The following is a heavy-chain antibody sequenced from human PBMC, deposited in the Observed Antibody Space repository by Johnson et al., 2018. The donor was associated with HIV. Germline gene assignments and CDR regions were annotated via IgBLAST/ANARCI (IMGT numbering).Heavy chain of an antibody. J-gene: IGHJ3*02. CDR1: GFTFSDYY. V-gene: IGHV3-11*04. CDR3: RAAKDSQTHFSIAVVDYLDAFDI. Sequence: QMLLVESGGGLVKPGGSLRLSCAVSGFTFSDYYMSWIRQAPGKGEWVSAISGSGGSTYYADSVKGRFTISRDNSKNTLYLQMNSLRAEDTAVYYCRAAKDSQTHFSIAVVDYLDAFDIWGQGTMVTVSS. D-gene: IGHD6-19*01. CDR2: ISGSGGST.